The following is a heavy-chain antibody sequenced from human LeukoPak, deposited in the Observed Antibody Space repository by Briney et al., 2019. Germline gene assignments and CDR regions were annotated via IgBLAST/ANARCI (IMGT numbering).Heavy chain of an antibody. V-gene: IGHV4-4*07. CDR1: GGSVNNYY. Sequence: SETLSLTCTVSGGSVNNYYWRWVRQPAGKGLEWIGRIYASGTTRYNPSLQSRVTMSVDMSKNQFALKLTSVTAADTAVYFCARGLAAAYHYIWLDPWGQGILVTVSS. D-gene: IGHD6-13*01. J-gene: IGHJ5*02. CDR2: IYASGTT. CDR3: ARGLAAAYHYIWLDP.